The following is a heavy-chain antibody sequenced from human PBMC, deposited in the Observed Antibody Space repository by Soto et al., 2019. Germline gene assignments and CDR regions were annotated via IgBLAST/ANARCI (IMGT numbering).Heavy chain of an antibody. CDR2: IDPSDSYT. D-gene: IGHD3-16*02. V-gene: IGHV5-10-1*01. Sequence: PGASLKISCKGSGYSFTSYWISWVRQMPGKGLVWVGRIDPSDSYTNYSPSVQCHVIISADKSIRTAYLQWSSLKASDPAMYYCARVDKGMDVWGQGTTVTVSS. J-gene: IGHJ6*02. CDR3: ARVDKGMDV. CDR1: GYSFTSYW.